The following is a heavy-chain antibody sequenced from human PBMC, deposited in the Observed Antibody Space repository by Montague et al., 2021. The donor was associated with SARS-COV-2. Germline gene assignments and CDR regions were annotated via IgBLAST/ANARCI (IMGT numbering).Heavy chain of an antibody. CDR3: ARDWRLRLGELSLYGNDAFDI. V-gene: IGHV3-21*01. J-gene: IGHJ3*02. CDR1: GFTFSSYS. D-gene: IGHD3-16*02. Sequence: SLRLSCAASGFTFSSYSMNWVRQAPGKGLEWVSSISSSSSYIYYVDSVKGRFTISRDNAKNSLYLQMNSLRAEDTAVYYCARDWRLRLGELSLYGNDAFDIWGQGTMVTASS. CDR2: ISSSSSYI.